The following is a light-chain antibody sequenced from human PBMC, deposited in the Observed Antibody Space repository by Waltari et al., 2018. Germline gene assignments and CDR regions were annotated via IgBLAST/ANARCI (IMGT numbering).Light chain of an antibody. CDR1: GSDIGAFIF. V-gene: IGLV2-23*01. Sequence: QSITISCTGSGSDIGAFIFVSWYQQHPGKAPNLLILEAFKRPSGVSDRFSGSKLGNTASLTISGLQAEDEADYYCCSYAGSNTLVFGGGTKLTVL. J-gene: IGLJ2*01. CDR2: EAF. CDR3: CSYAGSNTLV.